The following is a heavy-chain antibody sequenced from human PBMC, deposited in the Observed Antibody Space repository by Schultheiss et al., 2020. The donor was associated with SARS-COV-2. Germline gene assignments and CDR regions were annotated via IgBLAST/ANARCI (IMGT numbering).Heavy chain of an antibody. V-gene: IGHV3-48*02. Sequence: GGSLRLSCAASGFTFSSYWMHWVRQAPGKGLEWVSYISSSGSTIYYADSVKGRFTISRDNSNNTLYLQMNSLRDEDTAVYYCAKDHYWGQGTLVTVSS. J-gene: IGHJ4*02. CDR3: AKDHY. CDR2: ISSSGSTI. CDR1: GFTFSSYW.